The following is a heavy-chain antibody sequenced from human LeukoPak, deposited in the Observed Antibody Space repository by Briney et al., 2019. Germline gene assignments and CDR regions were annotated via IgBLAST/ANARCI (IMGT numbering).Heavy chain of an antibody. J-gene: IGHJ4*02. V-gene: IGHV4-34*01. Sequence: PSETLSLTCAVYGGSFSGYYWSWIRQPPGKGLEWIGEINHSGSTNYNPSLKSRVTISVDTSKNQFSLKLSSVTAADTAVYYCARGKKVSNYYDSSGYSRYYFDYWGQGTLVTVSS. CDR2: INHSGST. D-gene: IGHD3-22*01. CDR1: GGSFSGYY. CDR3: ARGKKVSNYYDSSGYSRYYFDY.